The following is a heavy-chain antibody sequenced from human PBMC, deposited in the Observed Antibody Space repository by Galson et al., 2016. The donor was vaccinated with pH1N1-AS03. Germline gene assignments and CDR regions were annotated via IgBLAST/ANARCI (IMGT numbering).Heavy chain of an antibody. CDR3: TRDGAAHDYYYYGMDV. V-gene: IGHV1-69*13. CDR1: GGTFGNYA. D-gene: IGHD6-6*01. CDR2: IVPVFGTT. Sequence: SVKVSCKASGGTFGNYAVSWVRLAPGQGLEWLGAIVPVFGTTNYAQTFQGRLTITADASTSTANMDLSGLRLDDTALYYCTRDGAAHDYYYYGMDVWGQGTTVTVSS. J-gene: IGHJ6*02.